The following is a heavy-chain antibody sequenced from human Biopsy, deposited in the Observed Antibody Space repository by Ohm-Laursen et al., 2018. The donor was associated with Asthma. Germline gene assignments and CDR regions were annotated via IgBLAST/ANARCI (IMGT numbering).Heavy chain of an antibody. Sequence: TLSLTCTVSGDSITSGGCCWNWIRQHPGKGLEWIGYIHHSGTSYFNPSLKSRVSFSRDTSRNQFSLRLSSVTAADTAMYYCASGPEWYGLDVWGQGTTVTVSS. D-gene: IGHD3-3*01. CDR3: ASGPEWYGLDV. V-gene: IGHV4-31*03. CDR2: IHHSGTS. J-gene: IGHJ6*02. CDR1: GDSITSGGCC.